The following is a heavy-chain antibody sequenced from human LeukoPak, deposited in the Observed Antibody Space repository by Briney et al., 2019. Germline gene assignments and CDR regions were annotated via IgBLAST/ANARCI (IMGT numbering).Heavy chain of an antibody. J-gene: IGHJ4*02. CDR2: ISSSSSYI. Sequence: PGGSLRLSCVASGFTLSSYNMKWVRQAPGKRLEWVSSISSSSSYIYYADSVKGRFTISRDNAKNSLYLQMNSLRAEDTAVYYCSVGGYGGNENAYFDYWGQGTLVTVSS. V-gene: IGHV3-21*01. CDR1: GFTLSSYN. CDR3: SVGGYGGNENAYFDY. D-gene: IGHD4-23*01.